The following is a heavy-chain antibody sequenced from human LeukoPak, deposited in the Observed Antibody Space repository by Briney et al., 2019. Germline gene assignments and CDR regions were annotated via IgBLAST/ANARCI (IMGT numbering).Heavy chain of an antibody. V-gene: IGHV3-23*01. Sequence: GGSLRLSCAASGFTFSSYAMSWVRQAPGKGLEWVSAISGSGGSTYYADSVKGRYTISRDNSKNTLYLQMDSLRAEDTAVYYCAKDVGRATTPLNYLDYWGQGTLVTVSS. CDR3: AKDVGRATTPLNYLDY. D-gene: IGHD5-12*01. CDR2: ISGSGGST. J-gene: IGHJ4*02. CDR1: GFTFSSYA.